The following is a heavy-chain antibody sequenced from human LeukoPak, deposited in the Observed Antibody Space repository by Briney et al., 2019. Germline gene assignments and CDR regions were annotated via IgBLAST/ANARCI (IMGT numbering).Heavy chain of an antibody. V-gene: IGHV3-11*01. CDR3: ARVPQVTMVRGFGGYYYYMDV. CDR2: ISSSGSTI. Sequence: GGSLRLSCAASGFTFSDYYMSWIRQAPGKGLEWVSYISSSGSTIYYADSVKGRSTISRDNAKNSLYLQMNSLRAEDTAVYYCARVPQVTMVRGFGGYYYYMDVWGKGTTVTVSS. J-gene: IGHJ6*03. D-gene: IGHD3-10*01. CDR1: GFTFSDYY.